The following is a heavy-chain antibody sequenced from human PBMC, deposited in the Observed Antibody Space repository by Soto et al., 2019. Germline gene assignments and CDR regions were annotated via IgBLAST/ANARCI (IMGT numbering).Heavy chain of an antibody. D-gene: IGHD4-17*01. V-gene: IGHV4-30-2*01. CDR1: GGSISSGGYS. CDR3: ARASTTVTTLDY. J-gene: IGHJ4*02. Sequence: QLQLQESGSGLVKPSQTLSLTCAVSGGSISSGGYSWSWIRQPPGKGLEWIGYIYHSGSTYYNPSGKSRVLIAVDRSKYQFSLKLSAVTAADTAVYYCARASTTVTTLDYWGQGTLVTVAS. CDR2: IYHSGST.